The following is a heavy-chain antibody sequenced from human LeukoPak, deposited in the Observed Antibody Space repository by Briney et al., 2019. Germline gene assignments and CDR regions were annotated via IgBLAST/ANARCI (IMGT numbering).Heavy chain of an antibody. CDR3: AKGGRGYCSGGSCYGGNYYFDY. V-gene: IGHV3-30*18. D-gene: IGHD2-15*01. CDR2: ISYDGSNK. Sequence: GGSLRLSCAASGFTFSTYGTHWVRHAPGQGLEWVAVISYDGSNKSYADSVKRRFTIFRDNSKNTLYLQMNRLRAEDTAVYYCAKGGRGYCSGGSCYGGNYYFDYWGQGTLVTVSS. CDR1: GFTFSTYG. J-gene: IGHJ4*02.